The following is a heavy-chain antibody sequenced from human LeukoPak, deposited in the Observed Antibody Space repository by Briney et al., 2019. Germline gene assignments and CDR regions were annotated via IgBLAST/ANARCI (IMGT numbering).Heavy chain of an antibody. D-gene: IGHD3-16*01. Sequence: PSETLSLTCAVYGGSFSGYYWSWIRQPPGKGLGWIGEINHSGSTNYNPSLKSRVTISVDTSKNQFSLKLSSVTAADTAVYYCARGWGLYDPFFDYWGQGTLVTVSS. CDR2: INHSGST. CDR1: GGSFSGYY. CDR3: ARGWGLYDPFFDY. V-gene: IGHV4-34*01. J-gene: IGHJ4*02.